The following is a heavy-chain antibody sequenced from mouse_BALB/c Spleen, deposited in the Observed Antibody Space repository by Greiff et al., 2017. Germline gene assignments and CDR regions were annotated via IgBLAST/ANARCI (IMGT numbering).Heavy chain of an antibody. J-gene: IGHJ3*01. CDR2: ILPGSGST. Sequence: QVQLQQSGPELVKPGALVKISCKATGYTFSSYWIEWVKQRPGHGLEWIGEILPGSGSTNYNEKFKGKATFTADTSSNTAYMQLSSLTSEDSAVYYCARSRGSFAYGGQGTLVTVSA. D-gene: IGHD3-1*01. V-gene: IGHV1-9*01. CDR1: GYTFSSYW. CDR3: ARSRGSFAY.